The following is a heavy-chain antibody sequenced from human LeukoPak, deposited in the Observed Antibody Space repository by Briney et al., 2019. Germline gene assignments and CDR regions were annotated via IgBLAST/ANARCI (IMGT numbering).Heavy chain of an antibody. CDR1: GGTFSSYA. CDR3: ARQTQGRSAFDI. CDR2: IIPIFGTA. V-gene: IGHV1-69*13. Sequence: TVKVSCKASGGTFSSYAISWVRQAPGQGLEWMGGIIPIFGTANYAQKFQGRVTITADESTSTAYMELSSLRSEDTAVYYCARQTQGRSAFDIWGQGTVVTVSS. J-gene: IGHJ3*02.